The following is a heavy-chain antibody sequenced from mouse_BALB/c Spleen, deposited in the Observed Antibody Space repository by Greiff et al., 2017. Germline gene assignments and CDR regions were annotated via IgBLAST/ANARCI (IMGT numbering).Heavy chain of an antibody. D-gene: IGHD2-14*01. V-gene: IGHV5-6-5*01. J-gene: IGHJ4*01. Sequence: VESGGGLVKPGGSLKLSCAASGFTFSSYAMSWVRQTPEKRLEWVASISSGGSTYYPDSVKGRFTISRDNARNILYLQMSSLRSEDTAMYYCARIGYYRYAFYAMDYWGQGTSVTVSS. CDR3: ARIGYYRYAFYAMDY. CDR2: ISSGGST. CDR1: GFTFSSYA.